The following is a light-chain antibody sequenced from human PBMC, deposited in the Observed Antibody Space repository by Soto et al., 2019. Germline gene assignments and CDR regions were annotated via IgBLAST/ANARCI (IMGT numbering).Light chain of an antibody. CDR2: AAS. CDR1: QDINSY. CDR3: QQYNSYPLT. Sequence: DVQMTQSPSSLSASVGDRVTITCRASQDINSYLAWYQQKPGNAPKSLIYAASSLQTGVPSRFRGSESGTDFTLTISTLQPEDSATYYCQQYNSYPLTFGGGTKVEIK. V-gene: IGKV1D-16*01. J-gene: IGKJ4*01.